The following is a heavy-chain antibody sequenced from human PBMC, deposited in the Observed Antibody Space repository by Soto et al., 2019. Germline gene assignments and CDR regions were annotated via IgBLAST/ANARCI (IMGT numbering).Heavy chain of an antibody. D-gene: IGHD4-17*01. Sequence: GGSLRLSCVVSGFTLSDHDMDWVRQAPGRGLERVGSSKRKVESYTKVYAASVKGRFTISRHDSENSLSLQMDSLKTEDTAFYYFAKVLWSFYGDSPIDYWGQGTLVTVSS. V-gene: IGHV3-72*01. CDR3: AKVLWSFYGDSPIDY. CDR2: SKRKVESYTK. CDR1: GFTLSDHD. J-gene: IGHJ4*02.